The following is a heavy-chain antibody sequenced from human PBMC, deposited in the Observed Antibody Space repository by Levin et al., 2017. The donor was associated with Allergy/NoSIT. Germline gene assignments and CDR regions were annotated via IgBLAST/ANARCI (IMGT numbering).Heavy chain of an antibody. CDR2: ISYDGSNK. Sequence: GESLKISCAASGFTFSNYVIHWVRQAPGKGLEWVAVISYDGSNKYYADSVKGRFTISRDNSKNTLYLQMNTLRSEDTAMYYCARAGIAVAGTARYYFDYWGQGTLVTVSS. CDR3: ARAGIAVAGTARYYFDY. CDR1: GFTFSNYV. D-gene: IGHD6-19*01. J-gene: IGHJ4*02. V-gene: IGHV3-30*04.